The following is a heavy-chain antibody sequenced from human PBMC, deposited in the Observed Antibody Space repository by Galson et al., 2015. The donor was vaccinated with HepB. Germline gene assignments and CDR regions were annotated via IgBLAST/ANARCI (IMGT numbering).Heavy chain of an antibody. CDR3: ARDASRNYYDSSGYYRGDAFDI. J-gene: IGHJ3*02. D-gene: IGHD3-22*01. CDR2: ISSSSSYI. CDR1: GLTFSSYS. Sequence: SLRLSCAASGLTFSSYSMNWVRQAPGKGLEWVSSISSSSSYIYYADSVKGRFTISRDNAKNSLYLQMNGLRAEDTAVYYCARDASRNYYDSSGYYRGDAFDIWGQGTMVTVSS. V-gene: IGHV3-21*01.